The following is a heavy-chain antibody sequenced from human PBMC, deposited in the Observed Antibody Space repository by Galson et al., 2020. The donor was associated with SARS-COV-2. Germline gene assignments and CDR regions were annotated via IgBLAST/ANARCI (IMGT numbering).Heavy chain of an antibody. CDR3: ARDRGATYFYESRIDHYDALDL. CDR1: GFTSSEYW. Sequence: GGSLRLSCLASGFTSSEYWMTWVRQTPGKGLEWVANTNENGAEKNYADSVKGRITIFRDNAKNSVDLEMNSLRTEDTAVYYCARDRGATYFYESRIDHYDALDLWGQGTMVTVSS. D-gene: IGHD3-10*01. V-gene: IGHV3-7*01. J-gene: IGHJ3*01. CDR2: TNENGAEK.